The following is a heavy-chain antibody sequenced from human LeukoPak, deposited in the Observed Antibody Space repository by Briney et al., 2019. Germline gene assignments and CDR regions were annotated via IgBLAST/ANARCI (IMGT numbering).Heavy chain of an antibody. D-gene: IGHD1-1*01. V-gene: IGHV1-3*01. CDR2: VSAANNP. CDR3: AGSYKGRYYFDY. J-gene: IGHJ4*02. CDR1: GYIFTPHH. Sequence: ASVKVSCKTSGYIFTPHHIHWMRQAPGQGLELLGWVSAANNPEYSQKFQGRVVITRDASATTSYLELNSLRSEDTAVYYCAGSYKGRYYFDYWGQGTPVTVSS.